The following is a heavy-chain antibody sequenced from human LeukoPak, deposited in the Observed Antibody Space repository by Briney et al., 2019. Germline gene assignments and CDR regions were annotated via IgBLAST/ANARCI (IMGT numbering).Heavy chain of an antibody. D-gene: IGHD4-17*01. CDR3: ARGPYGDPISN. CDR1: GYTLTSYG. J-gene: IGHJ4*02. Sequence: GASVKVSCKASGYTLTSYGISWVRQAPGQGLEWMGWINAYNGNTNYAQKLQGRVTMTTDTSTSTAYMELRSLRYDDTAVYYCARGPYGDPISNWGQGTLVTVSS. CDR2: INAYNGNT. V-gene: IGHV1-18*01.